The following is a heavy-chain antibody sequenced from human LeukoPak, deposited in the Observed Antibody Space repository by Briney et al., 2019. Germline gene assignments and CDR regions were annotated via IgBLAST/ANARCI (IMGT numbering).Heavy chain of an antibody. V-gene: IGHV3-33*01. CDR1: GFTFSSYG. CDR2: IWYDGSNK. J-gene: IGHJ4*02. D-gene: IGHD3-3*01. CDR3: ARDRDDFWSGYPNLDY. Sequence: PRGSLRLSCAASGFTFSSYGMHWVRQAPGKGLEWVAVIWYDGSNKYYADSVKGRFTISRENSKNTLYLQMNSLRAEDTAVYYCARDRDDFWSGYPNLDYWGQGTLVTVSS.